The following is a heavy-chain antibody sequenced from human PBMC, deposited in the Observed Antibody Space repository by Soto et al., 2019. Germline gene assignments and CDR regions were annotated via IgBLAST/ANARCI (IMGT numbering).Heavy chain of an antibody. CDR1: GFTFNNYG. CDR3: ARGNWNYCCFDF. Sequence: QVQLVESGGGVVQPGRSLRLSCAASGFTFNNYGMHWVRQAPGKGLGWVAVIWYDGSYKYNADSVKGRFTISRDTSKNTLYLQMNSLRGEDTAVYHCARGNWNYCCFDFWGQGTLVTVSS. J-gene: IGHJ4*02. D-gene: IGHD1-7*01. V-gene: IGHV3-33*01. CDR2: IWYDGSYK.